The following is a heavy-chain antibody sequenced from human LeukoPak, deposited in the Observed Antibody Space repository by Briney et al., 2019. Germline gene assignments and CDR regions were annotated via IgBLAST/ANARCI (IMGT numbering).Heavy chain of an antibody. V-gene: IGHV4-39*07. CDR1: GGSISSSSYY. CDR2: IYYSGST. CDR3: ARDHGSGWSIDY. J-gene: IGHJ4*02. D-gene: IGHD6-19*01. Sequence: SETLSLTCTVSGGSISSSSYYWGWIRQPPGKGLEWIGSIYYSGSTYYNPSLKSRVTISVDTSKNQFSLKLSSVTAADTAVYYCARDHGSGWSIDYWGQGTLVTVSS.